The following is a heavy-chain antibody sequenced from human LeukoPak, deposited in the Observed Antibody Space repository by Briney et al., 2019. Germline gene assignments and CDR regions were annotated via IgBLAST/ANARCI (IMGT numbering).Heavy chain of an antibody. CDR1: GGSISNSSYY. CDR2: IYYSGST. V-gene: IGHV4-39*01. D-gene: IGHD2-21*02. CDR3: ARLPRKMVTAIIDY. Sequence: SETLSLTCIVSGGSISNSSYYWGWIRQPPGKGLEWIGSIYYSGSTYYNPSLKSRVTISVDTSKNQFSLKLSSVTAADTAVYYCARLPRKMVTAIIDYWGQGTLVTVSS. J-gene: IGHJ4*02.